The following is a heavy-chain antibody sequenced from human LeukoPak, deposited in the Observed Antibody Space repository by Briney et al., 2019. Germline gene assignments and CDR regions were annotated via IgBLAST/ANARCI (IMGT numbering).Heavy chain of an antibody. Sequence: GGSLRLSCAASGFTVSSNYMSWVRQAPGKGLEWVSVIYSGGSTYYADSVKGRFTISRDNSKNTLYLQMNSLRAEDTAVYYCARGESSGATIYYYYYMDVWGKGTTVTVSS. CDR3: ARGESSGATIYYYYYMDV. V-gene: IGHV3-53*01. J-gene: IGHJ6*03. D-gene: IGHD6-25*01. CDR2: IYSGGST. CDR1: GFTVSSNY.